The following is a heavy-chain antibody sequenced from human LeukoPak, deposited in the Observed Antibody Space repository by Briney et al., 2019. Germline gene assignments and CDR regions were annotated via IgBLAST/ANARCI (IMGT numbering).Heavy chain of an antibody. CDR2: ISFDGTTK. CDR3: VKGKDLYGALDI. Sequence: GGSLRLSCAASGFTVSTSVIHWVRQAPGKGLDWAAIISFDGTTKYYADSVKGRFTISRDNSKNTVFLQMDSLRAEDTVVYYCVKGKDLYGALDIWGQGTMVTVSS. CDR1: GFTVSTSV. D-gene: IGHD3-10*01. J-gene: IGHJ3*02. V-gene: IGHV3-30*18.